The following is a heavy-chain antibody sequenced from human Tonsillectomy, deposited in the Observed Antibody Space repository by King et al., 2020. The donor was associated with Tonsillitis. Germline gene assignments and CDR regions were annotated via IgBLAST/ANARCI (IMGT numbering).Heavy chain of an antibody. CDR1: GCTFSSYA. V-gene: IGHV3-48*04. CDR3: ARVREQGVTYHFRGMDV. D-gene: IGHD2-21*02. J-gene: IGHJ6*02. Sequence: VQLVESGGCLVQPGGFLRLSFAASGCTFSSYAMTCVRQSSMMWPEWVFYLSITSMYVYYGYSVKGRFTVSTDNYKNSMFLQMNSLRAEDTAIYYCARVREQGVTYHFRGMDVWGQGTTVIVSS. CDR2: LSITSMYV.